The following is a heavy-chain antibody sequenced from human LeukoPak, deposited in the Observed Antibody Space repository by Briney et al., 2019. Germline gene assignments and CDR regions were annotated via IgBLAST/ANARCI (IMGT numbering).Heavy chain of an antibody. CDR3: ARCDFWSGPGGYYYMDV. CDR2: ISSSSSYI. D-gene: IGHD3-3*01. V-gene: IGHV3-21*01. CDR1: GFTFSSYS. J-gene: IGHJ6*03. Sequence: GGSLRLSCAASGFTFSSYSMNWVRQAPGKGLEWVSSISSSSSYIYYADSVKGRFTISRDNAKNSLYLQMNSLRAEDTAVYYCARCDFWSGPGGYYYMDVWGKGTTVTVSS.